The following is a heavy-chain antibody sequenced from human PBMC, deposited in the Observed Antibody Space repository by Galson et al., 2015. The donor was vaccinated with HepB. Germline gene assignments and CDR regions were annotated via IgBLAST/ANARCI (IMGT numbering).Heavy chain of an antibody. Sequence: SLRLSCAASGFTFSSNGMHWVRQAPGKGLEWVAVISYDGRDKYYADSVKGRFTISRDNSKNTLYLQMSSLRAEDSAVYYCAKDQRVNYDILTGTCDYWGQGTLVTVSS. J-gene: IGHJ4*02. V-gene: IGHV3-30*18. D-gene: IGHD3-9*01. CDR3: AKDQRVNYDILTGTCDY. CDR1: GFTFSSNG. CDR2: ISYDGRDK.